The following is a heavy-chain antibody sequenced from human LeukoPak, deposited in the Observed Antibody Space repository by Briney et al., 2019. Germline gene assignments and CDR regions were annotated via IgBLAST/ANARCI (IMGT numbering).Heavy chain of an antibody. CDR2: IWYDGSNK. CDR1: GFTFSSYG. J-gene: IGHJ4*02. Sequence: GGSLRLSCAASGFTFSSYGMHWVRQAPGKGLEWVAVIWYDGSNKYYADSVKGRFTISRDNSKNTLYLQMNSLRAEDTAVYYCARDGIVVVPAAVLHHYFDYWGQGTLVTVSS. CDR3: ARDGIVVVPAAVLHHYFDY. D-gene: IGHD2-2*01. V-gene: IGHV3-33*01.